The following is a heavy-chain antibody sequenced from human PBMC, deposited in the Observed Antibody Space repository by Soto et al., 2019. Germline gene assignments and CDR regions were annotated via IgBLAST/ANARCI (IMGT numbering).Heavy chain of an antibody. D-gene: IGHD2-2*01. J-gene: IGHJ6*02. Sequence: QVQLVQSGAEVKKPGASVKVSCRASGYAFSSHGITWVRQAPGGGLEWMGWISTYNGNTNDAQKFEGRVTMTTDSSPTTAHMEQRSLTADDTAVYYCARGLVIPAASTLLTYYYTMDVWGQGTKVTVSS. V-gene: IGHV1-18*01. CDR3: ARGLVIPAASTLLTYYYTMDV. CDR2: ISTYNGNT. CDR1: GYAFSSHG.